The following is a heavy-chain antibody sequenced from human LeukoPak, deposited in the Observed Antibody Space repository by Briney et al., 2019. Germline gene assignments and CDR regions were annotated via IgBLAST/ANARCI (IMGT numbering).Heavy chain of an antibody. D-gene: IGHD4-17*01. V-gene: IGHV3-49*04. J-gene: IGHJ4*02. CDR2: IRKKAYGGTT. Sequence: GGSLRLSCAASGFTFSSYSMNWVRQAPGKGLEWVGFIRKKAYGGTTEYAASVKGRFTISRDDSKSIGYLQMNSLKTEDTAVYYCARGGGYRDYQSPFDYWGQGTLVTVSS. CDR1: GFTFSSYS. CDR3: ARGGGYRDYQSPFDY.